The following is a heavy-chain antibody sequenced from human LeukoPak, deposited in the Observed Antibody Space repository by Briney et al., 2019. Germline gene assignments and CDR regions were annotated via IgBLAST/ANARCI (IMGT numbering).Heavy chain of an antibody. Sequence: SETLSLTCTVSGGSIGSYYWIWIRQPPGKGLEWIGYISYRGSTNYNPSLKSRVTISVDTSKNQFSLKLSSVTAADTAVYYCASSNDYGDYALEYWGQGTLVTVSS. CDR1: GGSIGSYY. D-gene: IGHD4-17*01. CDR2: ISYRGST. J-gene: IGHJ4*02. CDR3: ASSNDYGDYALEY. V-gene: IGHV4-59*08.